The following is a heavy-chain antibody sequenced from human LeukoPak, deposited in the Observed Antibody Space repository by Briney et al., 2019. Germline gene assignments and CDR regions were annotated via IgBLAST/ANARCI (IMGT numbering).Heavy chain of an antibody. Sequence: GSLRLSCAASGFTFSNAWMSWIRQTPGKGLEWIGEINHSGRTNYNPSLKSRVTISADTSKNQFSLELRSVTAADTAVYYCARAYYSTSWFPHWGQGALVTVSS. CDR1: GFTFSNAW. CDR2: INHSGRT. CDR3: ARAYYSTSWFPH. D-gene: IGHD3-10*01. J-gene: IGHJ5*02. V-gene: IGHV4-34*01.